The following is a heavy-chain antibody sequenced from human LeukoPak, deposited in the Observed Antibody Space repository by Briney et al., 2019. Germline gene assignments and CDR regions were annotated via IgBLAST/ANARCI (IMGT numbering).Heavy chain of an antibody. V-gene: IGHV3-7*01. J-gene: IGHJ5*02. CDR1: EFSFSSYW. CDR3: VRDVLYYYGAERLSWFDP. D-gene: IGHD3-10*01. Sequence: PGGSLRLSCEGSEFSFSSYWMSWVRQAPGKGLEWVSKIKQDGSEKYYVDSVKGRFTISRDNAKNSMYLLMNSLRVDDTAVYYCVRDVLYYYGAERLSWFDPWGQGTLVTVSS. CDR2: IKQDGSEK.